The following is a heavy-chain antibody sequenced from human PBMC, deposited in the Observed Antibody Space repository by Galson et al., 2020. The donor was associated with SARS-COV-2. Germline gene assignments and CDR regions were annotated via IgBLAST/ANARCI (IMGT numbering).Heavy chain of an antibody. CDR1: GGPFSNYT. CDR3: ARAKGDYYDSSGYFTLDYAFNI. J-gene: IGHJ3*02. V-gene: IGHV1-69*02. D-gene: IGHD3-22*01. CDR2: VIPILALA. Sequence: SVKVSCKASGGPFSNYTISWVRQAPGQGLEWMGRVIPILALANYAQKFQGRVTITADKSTSTAYMELSSLRSEDTAVYYCARAKGDYYDSSGYFTLDYAFNIWGQGTMVTVSS.